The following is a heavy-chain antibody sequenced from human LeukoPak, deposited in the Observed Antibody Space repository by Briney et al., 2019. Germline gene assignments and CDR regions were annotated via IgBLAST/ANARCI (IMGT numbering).Heavy chain of an antibody. V-gene: IGHV1-46*01. CDR3: ARAQGETTMGIDY. CDR2: INPSGGST. J-gene: IGHJ4*02. Sequence: ASVKVSCKASGYTFTSYYMHWVRRAPGQGLEWMGVINPSGGSTSYAQKFQGRVTMTRDTSTSTVYMELSSLRSEDTAVYYCARAQGETTMGIDYWGQGTLVTVSS. D-gene: IGHD5-18*01. CDR1: GYTFTSYY.